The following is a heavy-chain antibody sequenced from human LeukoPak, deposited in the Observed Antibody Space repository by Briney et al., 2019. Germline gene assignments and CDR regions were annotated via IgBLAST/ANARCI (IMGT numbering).Heavy chain of an antibody. CDR1: GYTFTSYG. V-gene: IGHV1-18*01. J-gene: IGHJ6*03. D-gene: IGHD4-17*01. CDR3: ARGGVRTVTTSSGIIDMDV. Sequence: ASVKVSCKASGYTFTSYGISWVRQAPGQGLEWMGWISAYNGNTNYAQKFQGRVTITRNTSISTAYMELSSLRSEDTAVYYCARGGVRTVTTSSGIIDMDVWGKGTTVTVSS. CDR2: ISAYNGNT.